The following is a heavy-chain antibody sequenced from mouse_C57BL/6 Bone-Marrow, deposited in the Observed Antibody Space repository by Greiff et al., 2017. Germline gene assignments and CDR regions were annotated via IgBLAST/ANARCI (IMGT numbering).Heavy chain of an antibody. CDR2: INPSNGGT. D-gene: IGHD1-1*01. V-gene: IGHV1-53*01. CDR3: APAYYYGSSYRYFDV. J-gene: IGHJ1*03. CDR1: GYTFTSYW. Sequence: QVQLQQSGTELVMPGASVKLSCKASGYTFTSYWMHWVKQRPGQGLEWIGNINPSNGGTNYNEKFKSKATLTVDKSSSTAYMQLSRLTSEDSAVYYCAPAYYYGSSYRYFDVWGTGTTVTVSS.